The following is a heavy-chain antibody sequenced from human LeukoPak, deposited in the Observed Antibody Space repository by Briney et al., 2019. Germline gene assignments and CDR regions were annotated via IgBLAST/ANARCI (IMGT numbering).Heavy chain of an antibody. V-gene: IGHV4-39*07. CDR3: AKGAGGFSYYNWFDP. J-gene: IGHJ5*02. CDR1: GDSISSGDYY. D-gene: IGHD5-18*01. Sequence: SETLSLTCTVSGDSISSGDYYWSWIRQPPGKGLEWIGSIYYSGTTHYNPSLESRVTISVDTSKNQFSLKLASVTAADTAIYYCAKGAGGFSYYNWFDPWGQGTLVTVSS. CDR2: IYYSGTT.